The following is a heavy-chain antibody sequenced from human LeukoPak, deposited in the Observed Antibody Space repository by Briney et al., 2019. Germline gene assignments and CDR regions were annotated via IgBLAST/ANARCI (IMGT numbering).Heavy chain of an antibody. D-gene: IGHD2-15*01. CDR3: AKDFRWSFDY. CDR2: IRYDRDNK. CDR1: GFTFSSFG. J-gene: IGHJ4*02. Sequence: GGSLRLSCAASGFTFSSFGRHWVRQAPGKGLEWMAFIRYDRDNKYYADSVKGRFTISRDNSKNTLYLRMNNLRVEDTAVYYCAKDFRWSFDYWGQGTLVTVSS. V-gene: IGHV3-30*02.